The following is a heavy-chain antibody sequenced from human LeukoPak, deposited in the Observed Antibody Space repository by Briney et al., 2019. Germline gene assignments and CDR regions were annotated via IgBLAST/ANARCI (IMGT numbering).Heavy chain of an antibody. J-gene: IGHJ4*02. CDR3: ASGLEYGYNFGY. D-gene: IGHD5-12*01. Sequence: PGGSLRLSCAASGFTFSSYAMSWVRQAPGKGLEWVSAISGSGGGTIYYADSVKGRITISGDNAKNSLFLQMNSLRAEDTAVYYCASGLEYGYNFGYWGQGTLVTVSS. CDR2: ISGSGGGTI. CDR1: GFTFSSYA. V-gene: IGHV3-23*01.